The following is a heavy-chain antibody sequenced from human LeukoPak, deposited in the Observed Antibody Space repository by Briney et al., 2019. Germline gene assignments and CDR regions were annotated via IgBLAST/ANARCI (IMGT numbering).Heavy chain of an antibody. CDR3: ARRPTVGVPATPDSCYFDY. J-gene: IGHJ4*02. CDR2: ISSSSTYI. D-gene: IGHD2-2*01. Sequence: GGSLRLSCAASGFTFSSYSMNWVRQAPGKGLEWVSSISSSSTYIYYADSVKGRFTISRDNAKNSLYLQMNSLRAEDTAVYYCARRPTVGVPATPDSCYFDYGGEGTLVTVSS. V-gene: IGHV3-21*01. CDR1: GFTFSSYS.